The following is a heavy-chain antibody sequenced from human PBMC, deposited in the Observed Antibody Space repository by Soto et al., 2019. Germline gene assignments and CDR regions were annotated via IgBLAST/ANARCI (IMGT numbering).Heavy chain of an antibody. CDR2: ISAYNGNT. CDR1: GYTFTSYG. D-gene: IGHD3-10*01. Sequence: GASVKVSCKASGYTFTSYGISWVRQAPGQGLEWMGWISAYNGNTNYAQKLQGRVTMTTDTSTSTAYMELRSLRSDDTAVYYCARAEYYYGSGTLSXDYWGQGTLVTVS. V-gene: IGHV1-18*01. J-gene: IGHJ4*02. CDR3: ARAEYYYGSGTLSXDY.